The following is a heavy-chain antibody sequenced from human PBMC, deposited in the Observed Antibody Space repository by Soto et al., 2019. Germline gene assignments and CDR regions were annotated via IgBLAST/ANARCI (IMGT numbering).Heavy chain of an antibody. V-gene: IGHV3-23*01. Sequence: GGSLRLSCAASGFTFSSYAMNWVRQSPGKGLEWVGSIRGSGSSAYYPDSVEGRFTISRDNSKNTLYLQMNSLRAEDTAVYYCAKRGGDYDSRYHYYMDVWGKGTTVTVS. CDR2: IRGSGSSA. D-gene: IGHD3-16*01. CDR1: GFTFSSYA. J-gene: IGHJ6*03. CDR3: AKRGGDYDSRYHYYMDV.